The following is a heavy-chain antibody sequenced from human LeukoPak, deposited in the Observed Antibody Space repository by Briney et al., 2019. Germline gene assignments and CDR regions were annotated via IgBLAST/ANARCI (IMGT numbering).Heavy chain of an antibody. CDR3: ARGRGGSYHY. CDR2: INTDGSTT. Sequence: GGSLRLPCAASGFTFSNDWMHWVRQAPGKGLVWVSRINTDGSTTTYADSVKGRFTISRDNAKNTLYLQMNSLRVEDTAVYYCARGRGGSYHYWGQGTLVTVSP. J-gene: IGHJ4*02. D-gene: IGHD1-26*01. V-gene: IGHV3-74*01. CDR1: GFTFSNDW.